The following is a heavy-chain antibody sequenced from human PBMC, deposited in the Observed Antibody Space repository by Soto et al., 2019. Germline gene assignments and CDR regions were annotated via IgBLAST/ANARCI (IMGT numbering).Heavy chain of an antibody. D-gene: IGHD3-16*01. J-gene: IGHJ6*02. CDR3: VRDQGGTTVPADYHGMDV. CDR2: ISAYDGDT. V-gene: IGHV1-18*01. Sequence: QAQLVQSGGEVKKPGASVKVSCKASGYRFSSYGFVWVRQAPGQGLEWMGWISAYDGDTKYAQNLQGRMTMTIDTSTTTAYMDPRSLRPDDTAFYYCVRDQGGTTVPADYHGMDVWGQGTTVIVSS. CDR1: GYRFSSYG.